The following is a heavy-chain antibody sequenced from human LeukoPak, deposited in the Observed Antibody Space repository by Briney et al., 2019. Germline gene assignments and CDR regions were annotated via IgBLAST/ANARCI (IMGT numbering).Heavy chain of an antibody. D-gene: IGHD2-21*01. CDR2: ISNDGSYK. Sequence: GGSLRLSCAASGFTFSTFGMHWVRQAPGKGLEWVAVISNDGSYKSYADSVKGRITISRDNSRNTLYLQMNSLRIDDTGVYYCAKAALREFDYRGQGTLVTVSS. V-gene: IGHV3-30*18. J-gene: IGHJ4*02. CDR3: AKAALREFDY. CDR1: GFTFSTFG.